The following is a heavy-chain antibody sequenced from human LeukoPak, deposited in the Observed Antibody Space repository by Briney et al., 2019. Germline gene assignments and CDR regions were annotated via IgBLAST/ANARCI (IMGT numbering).Heavy chain of an antibody. D-gene: IGHD3-10*02. Sequence: PGGSLRPSCVVSGFTFSSYEMNWVRQAPGKGLEWVSYISSSGSTIYYADSVKGRFTISRDNAKNSLYLQMNSLRAEDTAVYYCAELGITMIGGVWGKGTTVTISS. CDR3: AELGITMIGGV. CDR2: ISSSGSTI. J-gene: IGHJ6*04. CDR1: GFTFSSYE. V-gene: IGHV3-48*03.